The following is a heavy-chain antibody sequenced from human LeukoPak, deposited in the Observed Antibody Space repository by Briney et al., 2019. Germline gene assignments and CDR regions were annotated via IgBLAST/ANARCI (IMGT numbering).Heavy chain of an antibody. V-gene: IGHV1-69*10. CDR1: GGTLSSYA. D-gene: IGHD4-23*01. CDR2: VIPMFDVR. J-gene: IGHJ3*01. CDR3: ARDPALEGTEDYRDFGGVESADAFDV. Sequence: SVKVSCKASGGTLSSYALSWMRQAPGQGLEWMGRVIPMFDVRDYAEKFQGRITLTADTSTGMAYMELSSLTSDDTAVYYCARDPALEGTEDYRDFGGVESADAFDVWGQGTMVTVFS.